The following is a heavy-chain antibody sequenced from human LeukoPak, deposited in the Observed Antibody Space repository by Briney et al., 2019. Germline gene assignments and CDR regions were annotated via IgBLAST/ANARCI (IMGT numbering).Heavy chain of an antibody. J-gene: IGHJ4*02. Sequence: GGSLRLSCAASGFTSFDMSWVRQAPGKGLEWVSGISGSGGSTYYADSVKGRFTISRDNSKNTLYLQMNSLRAEDTAVYYCARGLGYFDYWGLGTLVTVSS. CDR2: ISGSGGST. CDR3: ARGLGYFDY. CDR1: GFTSFD. V-gene: IGHV3-23*01.